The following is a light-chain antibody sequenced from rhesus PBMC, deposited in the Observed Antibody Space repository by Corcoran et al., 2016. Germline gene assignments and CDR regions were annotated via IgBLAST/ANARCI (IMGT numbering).Light chain of an antibody. V-gene: IGLV2-32*02. CDR1: SSDIGNYNY. CDR3: SSFASSNTFI. Sequence: QAALTQPRSVSGSPGQSVTISCTGTSSDIGNYNYVSWYQQHPGTAPKLMIYEVSKRPSGVSDCFSGSKSGNTASLTISGLQAEDEADYYCSSFASSNTFIFGGGTRLTVL. J-gene: IGLJ1*01. CDR2: EVS.